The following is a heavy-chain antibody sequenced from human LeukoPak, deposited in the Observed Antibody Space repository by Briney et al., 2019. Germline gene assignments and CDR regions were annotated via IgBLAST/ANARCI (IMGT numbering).Heavy chain of an antibody. V-gene: IGHV3-48*03. CDR2: ISSGGSAI. D-gene: IGHD1-26*01. CDR3: ARGGSSRAKNYFGY. J-gene: IGHJ4*02. Sequence: GGSLRLSCAASGFTFSSYEMNWVRQAPGKGLEWVSYISSGGSAIYYADSVKGRFTISRDNAKNSLYLQMNSLGAEDTAVYYCARGGSSRAKNYFGYWGQGTLVTVSS. CDR1: GFTFSSYE.